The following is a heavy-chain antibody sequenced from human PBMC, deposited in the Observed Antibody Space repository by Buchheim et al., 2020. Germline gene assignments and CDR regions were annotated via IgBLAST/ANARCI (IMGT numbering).Heavy chain of an antibody. V-gene: IGHV4-34*01. CDR1: GGSFSGYY. CDR2: INHSGST. D-gene: IGHD4-11*01. J-gene: IGHJ4*02. Sequence: QVQLQQWGAGLLKPSETLSLTCAVYGGSFSGYYWSWIRQPPGKGLEWIGEINHSGSTNYNPSLKSRVTISVDTSKNQFSLKLSSVTAADTAVYYCASEPDYSNDGGLDYWGQRTL. CDR3: ASEPDYSNDGGLDY.